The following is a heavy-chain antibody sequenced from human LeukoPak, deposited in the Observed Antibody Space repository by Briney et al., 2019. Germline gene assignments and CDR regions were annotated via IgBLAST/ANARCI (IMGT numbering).Heavy chain of an antibody. V-gene: IGHV3-30*04. D-gene: IGHD2-21*02. CDR1: GFRFGAHA. J-gene: IGHJ5*02. CDR3: ARGNHIYGDQSLDT. CDR2: TSFDSRSK. Sequence: GGSLRLSCVGSGFRFGAHAMHWVRQIPGKGLEWVAVTSFDSRSKHYADSVEGRFTISRDNPKKTLYLQMSDLREEDTAMYFCARGNHIYGDQSLDTWGQGTLLTVSS.